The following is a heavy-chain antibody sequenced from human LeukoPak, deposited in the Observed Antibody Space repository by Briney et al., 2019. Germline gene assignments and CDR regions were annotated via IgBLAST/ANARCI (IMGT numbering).Heavy chain of an antibody. Sequence: SETLSLTCTVSGGSISSYYWSWIRQPPGKGLEWIGYIYYSGSTNYNPSLKSRVTISVDTSKNQFSLKLSSVTAADTAVYYCARDRTYSGYDPHFDYWGQGTLVIVSS. V-gene: IGHV4-59*01. CDR1: GGSISSYY. J-gene: IGHJ4*02. CDR3: ARDRTYSGYDPHFDY. D-gene: IGHD5-12*01. CDR2: IYYSGST.